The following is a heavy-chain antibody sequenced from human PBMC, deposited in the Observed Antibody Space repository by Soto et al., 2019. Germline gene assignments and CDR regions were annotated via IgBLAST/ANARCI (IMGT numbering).Heavy chain of an antibody. CDR1: GGTFSSYA. CDR3: ASATYSSGWYGWFDP. CDR2: IIPIFGTA. J-gene: IGHJ5*02. D-gene: IGHD6-19*01. V-gene: IGHV1-69*12. Sequence: QVQLVQSGAEVKKPGSSVKVSCKASGGTFSSYAISWVRQAPGQGLEWMGGIIPIFGTANYAQKFQGRVTITADESTSTAYMVLSSLRSEDTAVYYCASATYSSGWYGWFDPWGQGTLVTVSS.